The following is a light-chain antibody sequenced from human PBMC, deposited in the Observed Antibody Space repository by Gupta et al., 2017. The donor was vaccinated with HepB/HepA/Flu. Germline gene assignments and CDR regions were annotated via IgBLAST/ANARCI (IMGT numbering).Light chain of an antibody. V-gene: IGLV1-40*01. CDR2: DNI. J-gene: IGLJ2*01. CDR3: QSYDSTLSVAI. Sequence: QFVVTQLPSVSVAPGQRVTISCPGRSSNIGAGFGVHWYQQHPGTAPKLLFYDNINRPSGVPDRFSGSKSGTSASLATTGLQAEDGADYYCQSYDSTLSVAIFGGGSKLTVL. CDR1: SSNIGAGFG.